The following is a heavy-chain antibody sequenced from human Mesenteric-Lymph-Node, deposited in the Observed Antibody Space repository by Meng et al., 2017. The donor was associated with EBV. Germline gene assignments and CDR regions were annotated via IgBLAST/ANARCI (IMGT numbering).Heavy chain of an antibody. Sequence: GQLQGSGPGLVKFSETLSLTCTVSGGSVNSGGYYWSWIRQPPGKGLEWIGYIHYSVGTNYNVSLKNRVTIALDTSNNQFSLKLHSVTAADTAVYYCVRQYYYDPNWYFDPWGQGTLVTVSS. CDR2: IHYSVGT. CDR3: VRQYYYDPNWYFDP. V-gene: IGHV4-61*08. CDR1: GGSVNSGGYY. D-gene: IGHD3-22*01. J-gene: IGHJ5*02.